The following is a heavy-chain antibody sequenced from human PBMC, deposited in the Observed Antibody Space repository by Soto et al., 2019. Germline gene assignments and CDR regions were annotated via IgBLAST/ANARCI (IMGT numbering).Heavy chain of an antibody. J-gene: IGHJ6*02. CDR2: TIPLFGTT. V-gene: IGHV1-69*01. D-gene: IGHD3-10*01. CDR1: GDTFKNSV. Sequence: QVQLVQSGVEVKKPGSSVRVSCKASGDTFKNSVISWVRQAPGQGLEWKGGTIPLFGTTDYAQKFQGRLTITTDESTTTAYMEVSRLTSEDTAVYYCVAELDFGKLSVVWGQGTTVIVSS. CDR3: VAELDFGKLSVV.